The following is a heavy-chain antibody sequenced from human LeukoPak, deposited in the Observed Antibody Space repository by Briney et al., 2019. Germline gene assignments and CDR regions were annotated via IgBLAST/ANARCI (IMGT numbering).Heavy chain of an antibody. CDR3: ARDRSSGWYGDAFDI. V-gene: IGHV1-69*05. Sequence: GASVKVSCKASGYSFSSYAISWVRQAPGQGLEWMGRIIPIFGTANYAQKFQGRVTITTDESTSTAYMELSSLRSEDTAVYYCARDRSSGWYGDAFDIWGQGTMVTVSS. J-gene: IGHJ3*02. CDR2: IIPIFGTA. D-gene: IGHD6-19*01. CDR1: GYSFSSYA.